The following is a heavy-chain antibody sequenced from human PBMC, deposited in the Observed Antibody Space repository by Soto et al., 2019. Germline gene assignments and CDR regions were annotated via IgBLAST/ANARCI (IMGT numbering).Heavy chain of an antibody. CDR3: ARGSSGYRPYGMDV. CDR1: GFTFSTYW. Sequence: GGSLRLSCVGSGFTFSTYWMNWVRQAPGNGLEWVANINPDGNVGTYVDSVKGRFTISRDNAKNTLYLQMNSLRAEDTAVYYCARGSSGYRPYGMDVWGQGTTVTVSS. CDR2: INPDGNVG. V-gene: IGHV3-7*01. J-gene: IGHJ6*02. D-gene: IGHD3-22*01.